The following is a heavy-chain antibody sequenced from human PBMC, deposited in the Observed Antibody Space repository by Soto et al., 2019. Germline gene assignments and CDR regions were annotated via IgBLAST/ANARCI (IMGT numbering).Heavy chain of an antibody. D-gene: IGHD5-18*01. Sequence: GGSLRLSCAASGFTFSSYAMSWVRQAPGKGLEWVSAISGSGGSTYYADSVKGRFTISRDNSKNTLYLQMNSLRAEDTAVYYCAKVRKIQLWLPRWFDPWGQGTLVTVSS. J-gene: IGHJ5*02. CDR2: ISGSGGST. CDR1: GFTFSSYA. V-gene: IGHV3-23*01. CDR3: AKVRKIQLWLPRWFDP.